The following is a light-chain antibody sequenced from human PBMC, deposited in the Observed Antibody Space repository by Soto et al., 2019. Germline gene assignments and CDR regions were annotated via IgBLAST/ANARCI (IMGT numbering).Light chain of an antibody. Sequence: DIQLTQSPSFLSASVGDTVTITCRASQTISGWLAWYQQRPGKAPNLLIFDASTLESGVPSRFSGSGSGTEFTLTISSLQPDDFATYYCQQYSTYTPRTFGQGTKVDIK. V-gene: IGKV1-5*01. CDR3: QQYSTYTPRT. CDR1: QTISGW. J-gene: IGKJ1*01. CDR2: DAS.